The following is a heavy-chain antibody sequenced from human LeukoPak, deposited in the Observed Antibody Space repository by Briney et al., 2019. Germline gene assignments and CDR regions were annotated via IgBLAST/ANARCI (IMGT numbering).Heavy chain of an antibody. CDR1: GYTFTNYD. D-gene: IGHD1-26*01. CDR3: ARAGPYRVFDY. V-gene: IGHV1-18*01. CDR2: ISAYNGDT. Sequence: ASVKVSCKAAGYTFTNYDFSWVRQAPGQGLEWMGWISAYNGDTNYAQKLQGRVTMTTDTSTSTAYMELRSLRSDDTAVYYCARAGPYRVFDYWGQGTLVTVSS. J-gene: IGHJ4*02.